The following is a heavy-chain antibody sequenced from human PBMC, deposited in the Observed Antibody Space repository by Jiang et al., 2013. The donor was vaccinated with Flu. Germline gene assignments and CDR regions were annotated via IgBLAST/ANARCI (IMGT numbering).Heavy chain of an antibody. CDR1: GGTFSSYA. CDR2: IIPILGIA. D-gene: IGHD6-19*01. Sequence: GAEVKKPGSSVKVSCKASGGTFSSYAISWVRQAPGQGLEWMGRIIPILGIANYAQKFQGRVTITADKSTSTAYMELSSLRSEDTAVYYCARDATRIAVAEDNFDLWGRGTLVTVSS. V-gene: IGHV1-69*04. CDR3: ARDATRIAVAEDNFDL. J-gene: IGHJ2*01.